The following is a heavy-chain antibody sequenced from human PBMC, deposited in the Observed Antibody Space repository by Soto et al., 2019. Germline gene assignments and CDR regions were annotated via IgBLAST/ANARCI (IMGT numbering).Heavy chain of an antibody. Sequence: EVQLVESGGGLVQPGGSLKLSCAASGFTFSGSTLHWVRQASGKGLEWVGRIKSKANNYATAYAASVNGRFTISRDDSKNTAYLQMNSLKTEDTAVYYCTRPWIGYCSSTSCSDYWGQGTLVTVSS. CDR3: TRPWIGYCSSTSCSDY. V-gene: IGHV3-73*01. D-gene: IGHD2-2*01. J-gene: IGHJ4*02. CDR1: GFTFSGST. CDR2: IKSKANNYAT.